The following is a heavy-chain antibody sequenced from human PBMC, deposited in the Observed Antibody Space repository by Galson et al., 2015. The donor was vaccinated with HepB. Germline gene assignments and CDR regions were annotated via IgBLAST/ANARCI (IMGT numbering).Heavy chain of an antibody. CDR3: ARGPPYPADL. J-gene: IGHJ5*02. V-gene: IGHV1-18*04. Sequence: SVKVSCKASGYTFSNYGITWVRQAPGLGFEWMGWVTVYNRNTNYAQKFQGGVTMTTDTSTNTAYMELRSLTSDDTAVYNCARGPPYPADLWGQGTLVTVSS. D-gene: IGHD6-25*01. CDR2: VTVYNRNT. CDR1: GYTFSNYG.